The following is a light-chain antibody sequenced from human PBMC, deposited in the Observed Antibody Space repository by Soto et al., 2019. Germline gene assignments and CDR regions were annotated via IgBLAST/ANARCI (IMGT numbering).Light chain of an antibody. CDR2: AAS. V-gene: IGKV1-27*01. J-gene: IGKJ3*01. CDR3: QQYNSAPPFT. CDR1: QDISNS. Sequence: DIQMTQSPSPLSASVGDRVTITCRASQDISNSLAWYQQKPGKVPKLLIYAASTLQSGVPSRFSGSGSATDFTFTISSLQPEDVASYYCQQYNSAPPFTFGPGTKVDLK.